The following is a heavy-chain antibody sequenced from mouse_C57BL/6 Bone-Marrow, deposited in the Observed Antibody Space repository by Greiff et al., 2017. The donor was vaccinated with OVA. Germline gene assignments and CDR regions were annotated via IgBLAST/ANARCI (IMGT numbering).Heavy chain of an antibody. CDR2: IYPGSGST. V-gene: IGHV1-55*01. Sequence: VQLQQPGAELVKPGASVKMSCKASGYTFTSYWITWVKQRPGQGLEWIGDIYPGSGSTNYNEKFKSKATLTLDTSSSTAYMQLSSLTSEDSAVYYCASYYGSSRYWYFDVWGTGTTVTVSS. CDR3: ASYYGSSRYWYFDV. CDR1: GYTFTSYW. J-gene: IGHJ1*03. D-gene: IGHD1-1*01.